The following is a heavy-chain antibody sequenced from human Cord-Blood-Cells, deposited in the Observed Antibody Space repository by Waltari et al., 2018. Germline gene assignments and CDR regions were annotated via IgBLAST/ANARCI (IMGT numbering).Heavy chain of an antibody. J-gene: IGHJ5*02. CDR3: ARDPSSRTGGFDP. V-gene: IGHV3-30-3*01. Sequence: QVQLVESGGGVVQPGRSLRLSCAASGFTFSSYAMHWLRQAPGKGWEWVAVICYDGSNKYYAESVKGRFTISRDNSKNTLYLQMNSLRAEDTAVYYCARDPSSRTGGFDPWGQGTLVTVSS. CDR2: ICYDGSNK. CDR1: GFTFSSYA.